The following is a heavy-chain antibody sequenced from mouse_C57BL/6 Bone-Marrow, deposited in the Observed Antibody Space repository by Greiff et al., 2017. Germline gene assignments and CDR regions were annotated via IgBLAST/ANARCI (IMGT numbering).Heavy chain of an antibody. CDR1: GYTFTSYW. J-gene: IGHJ3*01. CDR3: AREDGNSFAY. Sequence: VKPGASVKLSCKASGYTFTSYWMQWVKQRPGQGLEWIGEIDPSDSYTNYNQKFKGKATLTVDTSSSTAYMQLSSLTSEDSAVYYCAREDGNSFAYWGQGTLVTVSA. CDR2: IDPSDSYT. D-gene: IGHD2-1*01. V-gene: IGHV1-50*01.